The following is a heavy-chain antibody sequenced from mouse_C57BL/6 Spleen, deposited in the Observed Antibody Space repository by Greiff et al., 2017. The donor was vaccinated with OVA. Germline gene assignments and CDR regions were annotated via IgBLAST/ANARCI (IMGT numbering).Heavy chain of an antibody. D-gene: IGHD3-3*01. CDR1: GFTFSSYA. Sequence: EVKLQESGGGLVKPGGSLKLSCAASGFTFSSYAMSWVRQTPEKRLEWVATISDGGSYTYYPDNVKGRFTISRDNAKNNLYLQMSHLKSEDTAMYYCARDRDYDAMDYWGQGTSVTVSS. CDR3: ARDRDYDAMDY. CDR2: ISDGGSYT. J-gene: IGHJ4*01. V-gene: IGHV5-4*01.